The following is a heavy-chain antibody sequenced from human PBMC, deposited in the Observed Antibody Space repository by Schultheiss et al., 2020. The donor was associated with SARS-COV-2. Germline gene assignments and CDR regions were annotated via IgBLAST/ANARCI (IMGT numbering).Heavy chain of an antibody. J-gene: IGHJ6*02. CDR2: IFPTGTT. D-gene: IGHD3-10*01. V-gene: IGHV3-66*01. Sequence: GESLKISCVASGFSVSGSYMSWVRQAPGKGLEYVSVIFPTGTTYYADSVKGRFTISRDNSKNTLYLQMNSLRADDTAVYYCARDPGAPNGMDVWGQGTTVTVSS. CDR1: GFSVSGSY. CDR3: ARDPGAPNGMDV.